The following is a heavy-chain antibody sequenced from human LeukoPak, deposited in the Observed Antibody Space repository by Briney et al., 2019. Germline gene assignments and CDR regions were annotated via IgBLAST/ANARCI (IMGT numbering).Heavy chain of an antibody. D-gene: IGHD5-18*01. J-gene: IGHJ4*02. CDR3: ARMTGTAMVYYFDY. V-gene: IGHV2-70*04. CDR2: IDWDDDK. CDR1: GFSLSTSGMR. Sequence: SGPALVKPTQTLTLTCTFSGFSLSTSGMRVSWIRQPPGKALEWLARIDWDDDKFYSTSLKTRLTISKDTSKNQVVLTMTSMDPVDTATYYCARMTGTAMVYYFDYWGQGTLVTVSS.